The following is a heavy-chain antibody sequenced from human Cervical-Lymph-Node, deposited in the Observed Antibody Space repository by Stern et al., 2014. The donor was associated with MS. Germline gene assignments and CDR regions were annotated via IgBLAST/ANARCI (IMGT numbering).Heavy chain of an antibody. Sequence: VHLVESGGTLVQPGGSLRLSCAASGSTVNSNYMTWGRQAPGKGLEWVSIFYSAISTYYAESVKGRFSFSIDNSKNTLYLQMNNLRVEDTAMYYCTREMAARRLDPWGQGTLVIVSA. CDR3: TREMAARRLDP. J-gene: IGHJ5*02. CDR1: GSTVNSNY. V-gene: IGHV3-66*01. D-gene: IGHD5-24*01. CDR2: FYSAIST.